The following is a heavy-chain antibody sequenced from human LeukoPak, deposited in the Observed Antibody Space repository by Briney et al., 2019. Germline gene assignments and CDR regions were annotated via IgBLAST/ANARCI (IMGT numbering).Heavy chain of an antibody. Sequence: ASVKVSCKASGGTFSSYAISWVRQAPGQGLEWMGRIIPILGIANYAQKFQGRVTITADKSTSTAYMELSSLRSGDTAVYYCARGAYRCSGGSCSHYWGQGTLVTVSS. V-gene: IGHV1-69*04. D-gene: IGHD2-15*01. CDR3: ARGAYRCSGGSCSHY. J-gene: IGHJ4*02. CDR1: GGTFSSYA. CDR2: IIPILGIA.